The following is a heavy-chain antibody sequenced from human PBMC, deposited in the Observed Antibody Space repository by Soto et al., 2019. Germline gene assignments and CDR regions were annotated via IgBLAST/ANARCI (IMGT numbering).Heavy chain of an antibody. V-gene: IGHV3-30-3*01. CDR3: AKALGELSPESFDY. D-gene: IGHD3-16*02. CDR2: ISYDGSNK. CDR1: GFTFSSYA. J-gene: IGHJ4*02. Sequence: GGSLRLSCAASGFTFSSYAMHWVRQAPGKGLEWVAVISYDGSNKYYADSVKGRFTISRDNFKNTLHLQMNSLRAEDTAVYYCAKALGELSPESFDYWGQGILVTVSS.